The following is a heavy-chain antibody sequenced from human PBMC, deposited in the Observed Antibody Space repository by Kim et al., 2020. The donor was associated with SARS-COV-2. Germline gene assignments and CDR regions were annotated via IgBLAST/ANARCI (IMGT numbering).Heavy chain of an antibody. V-gene: IGHV4-59*01. Sequence: PSLTSRVTISVDTSKNQFSLKLSSVTAAYTAVYYCARELYSGSYRGAFDIWGQGTMVTVSS. CDR3: ARELYSGSYRGAFDI. D-gene: IGHD1-26*01. J-gene: IGHJ3*02.